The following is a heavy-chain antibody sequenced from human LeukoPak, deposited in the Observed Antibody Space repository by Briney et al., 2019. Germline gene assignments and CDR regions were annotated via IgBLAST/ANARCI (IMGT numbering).Heavy chain of an antibody. D-gene: IGHD2-2*02. J-gene: IGHJ6*04. Sequence: SETLSLTCAVYGGSFSGYYWSWIRQPPGKGLEWIGEINHSGSTNYNPSLKSRVTISVDTSKNQFSLKLSSVTAADTAVYYCARGKGVVVPAAIRYYYYGMDVWGKGTRSPSPQ. CDR2: INHSGST. CDR1: GGSFSGYY. CDR3: ARGKGVVVPAAIRYYYYGMDV. V-gene: IGHV4-34*01.